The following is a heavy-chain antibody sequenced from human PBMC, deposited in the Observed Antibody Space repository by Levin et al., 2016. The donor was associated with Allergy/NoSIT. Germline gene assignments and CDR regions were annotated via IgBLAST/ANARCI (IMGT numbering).Heavy chain of an antibody. CDR1: GFTFSSYA. CDR2: IRGGGGVT. D-gene: IGHD5-18*01. Sequence: GESLKISCAASGFTFSSYAMSWVRQAPGKGLEWVSVIRGGGGVTYYADSVKGRFTISRDNSKNTLYLQMNSLRAEDTAVYYCAKCGYSYGNDAFDIWGQGTMVTVSS. J-gene: IGHJ3*02. CDR3: AKCGYSYGNDAFDI. V-gene: IGHV3-23*01.